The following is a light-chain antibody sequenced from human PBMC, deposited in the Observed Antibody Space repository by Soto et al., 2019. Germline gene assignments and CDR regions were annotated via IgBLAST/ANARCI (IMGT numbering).Light chain of an antibody. CDR1: SSDVGGYNY. CDR2: EVS. J-gene: IGLJ1*01. Sequence: QSALTQPPSASGSPGQSVAISCTGTSSDVGGYNYVSWYQQHPGKAPKLMIYEVSKRPSGVPDRFSGSKSGNTASLTVSGLQAEDEADYYCSSYACSSNVFGPGTKVTVL. V-gene: IGLV2-8*01. CDR3: SSYACSSNV.